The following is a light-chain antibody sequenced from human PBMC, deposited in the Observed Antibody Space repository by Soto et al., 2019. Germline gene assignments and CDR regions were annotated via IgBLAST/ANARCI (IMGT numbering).Light chain of an antibody. CDR1: SSDVGDHNS. J-gene: IGLJ2*01. Sequence: QSVLTQPASVSGSPGQSITISCTGTSSDVGDHNSVSWYQQQPGKAPKLMIYAVSNRPSGVSNRFSGSKSGNTASLTISGLQAEDDADYYCGSYTTSITVIFGGGTKVTVL. CDR3: GSYTTSITVI. CDR2: AVS. V-gene: IGLV2-14*03.